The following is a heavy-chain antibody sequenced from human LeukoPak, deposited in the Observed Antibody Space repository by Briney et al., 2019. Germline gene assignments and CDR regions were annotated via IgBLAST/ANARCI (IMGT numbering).Heavy chain of an antibody. V-gene: IGHV3-23*01. CDR3: AKHSGAWYEGPLDN. CDR1: GFTFSNYA. Sequence: GGSLRLSCAASGFTFSNYAMSWVRQAPGKGLEWVSGISGSGGGTHYADSVKGRFTISRDNSKNTLNMQMNRLRAEDTAVYYCAKHSGAWYEGPLDNWGQGTLVTVSS. J-gene: IGHJ4*02. D-gene: IGHD6-19*01. CDR2: ISGSGGGT.